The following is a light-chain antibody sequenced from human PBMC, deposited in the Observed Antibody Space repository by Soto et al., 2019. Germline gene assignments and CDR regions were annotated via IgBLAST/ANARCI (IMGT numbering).Light chain of an antibody. Sequence: DIQMTQSPSSLSASVRDRVTITCRASQSISKYLQWYQQKPGKAPKLLIYAASSLQSGVPSRFSGSGSGTDFTLTISSLQPEDFATYYCQQSYSMWTFGQGTKVEVK. J-gene: IGKJ1*01. CDR3: QQSYSMWT. CDR2: AAS. CDR1: QSISKY. V-gene: IGKV1-39*01.